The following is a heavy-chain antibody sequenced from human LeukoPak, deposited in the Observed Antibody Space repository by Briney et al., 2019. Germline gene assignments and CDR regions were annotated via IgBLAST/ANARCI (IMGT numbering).Heavy chain of an antibody. CDR2: MNPNSGNT. Sequence: GASVKVSCKASGYTFTGYYMHWVRQATGQGLEWMGWMNPNSGNTGYAQKFQGRVTMTRNTSISTAYMELRSLRSDDTAVYYCARMDPAHNWFDPWGQGTLVTVSS. CDR3: ARMDPAHNWFDP. D-gene: IGHD3/OR15-3a*01. V-gene: IGHV1-8*02. J-gene: IGHJ5*02. CDR1: GYTFTGYY.